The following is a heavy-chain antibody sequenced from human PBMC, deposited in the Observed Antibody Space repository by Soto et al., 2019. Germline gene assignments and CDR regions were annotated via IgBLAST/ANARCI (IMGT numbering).Heavy chain of an antibody. V-gene: IGHV4-31*03. CDR2: IYFTGST. Sequence: SETLSLTCTVPVDSISGGIYYWTWVRQHAGKGLEWIGHIYFTGSTYYNPSLRSRVAISVDTSKNQFSLNLSSVTAADTAVYYCARGTDITGTGPWGQGTLVTVSS. J-gene: IGHJ5*02. D-gene: IGHD1-7*01. CDR1: VDSISGGIYY. CDR3: ARGTDITGTGP.